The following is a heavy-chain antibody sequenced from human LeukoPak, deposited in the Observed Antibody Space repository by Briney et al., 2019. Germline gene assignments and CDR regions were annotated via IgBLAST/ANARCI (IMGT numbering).Heavy chain of an antibody. Sequence: SETLSLTCTVSGYSISSGYYWGWIRQPPGKGLEWIGNIYPTGSTYYNPSLKSRVTISVDTSKNQFSLKVSSVSAADTAVYYCARAYSSSWYRNWFDPWGQGTLVTVSS. CDR3: ARAYSSSWYRNWFDP. CDR1: GYSISSGYY. V-gene: IGHV4-38-2*02. D-gene: IGHD6-13*01. CDR2: IYPTGST. J-gene: IGHJ5*02.